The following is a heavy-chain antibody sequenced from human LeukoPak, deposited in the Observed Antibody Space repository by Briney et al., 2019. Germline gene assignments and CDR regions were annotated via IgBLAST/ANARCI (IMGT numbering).Heavy chain of an antibody. V-gene: IGHV3-48*03. CDR1: GFTFSSYE. Sequence: GGSLRLSCAASGFTFSSYEMNWVRQAPGKGLEWVSYISSSGSTIYYADSVKGRFTISRDNAKNSQYLQMNSLRAEDTAVYYCARESVGATAGIDYWGQGTLVTVSS. CDR2: ISSSGSTI. CDR3: ARESVGATAGIDY. J-gene: IGHJ4*02. D-gene: IGHD1-26*01.